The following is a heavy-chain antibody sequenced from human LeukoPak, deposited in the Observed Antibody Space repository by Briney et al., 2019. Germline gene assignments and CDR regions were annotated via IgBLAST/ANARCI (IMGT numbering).Heavy chain of an antibody. V-gene: IGHV4-59*01. J-gene: IGHJ4*02. CDR3: ARGGRNFDY. CDR1: NDSINDSY. Sequence: SETLSLTCTVSNDSINDSYWTWIRQPPGKRLEWIGYISNSGTTKYNPSLKSRVTLSVDTSNNQISLRLRSVTDADTAVYFCARGGRNFDYWGQGTLVTVSS. CDR2: ISNSGTT. D-gene: IGHD1-26*01.